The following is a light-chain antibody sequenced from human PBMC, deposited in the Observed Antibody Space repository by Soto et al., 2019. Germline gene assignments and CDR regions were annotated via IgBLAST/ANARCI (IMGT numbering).Light chain of an antibody. J-gene: IGLJ2*01. CDR1: SSDVGGYKY. CDR3: SSDASRGL. CDR2: EVS. V-gene: IGLV2-14*01. Sequence: QSALTQPASVSGSPGQSLTISCTGTSSDVGGYKYVSWYQQHPGRAPKLMIYEVSKRPSGVSNRFSGSKSGNTASLTISGLQAEDEADYYCSSDASRGLFGGGTQLTVL.